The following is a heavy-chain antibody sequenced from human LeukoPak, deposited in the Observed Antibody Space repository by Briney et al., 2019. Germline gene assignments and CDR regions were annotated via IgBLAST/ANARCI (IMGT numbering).Heavy chain of an antibody. CDR3: AKDYSVSNWCFDC. J-gene: IGHJ2*01. CDR2: ISGAGDNT. CDR1: GFIFRNYA. Sequence: GGSLRLSCTASGFIFRNYAMGWVPQAPGKGLEWGSAISGAGDNTNNAGSVTGRFTFSRDNSKNTLYLQMNSLRAEDTAVYYCAKDYSVSNWCFDCWGRGTLVTVSS. D-gene: IGHD5/OR15-5a*01. V-gene: IGHV3-23*01.